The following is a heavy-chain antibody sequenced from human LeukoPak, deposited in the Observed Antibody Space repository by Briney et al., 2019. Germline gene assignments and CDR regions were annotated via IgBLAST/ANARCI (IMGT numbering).Heavy chain of an antibody. J-gene: IGHJ5*02. D-gene: IGHD2-15*01. CDR2: INPNSGGT. CDR3: ARTHRIGYCSGDSCYYWFDP. Sequence: ASVKVSCKASGYTFTGYYMHWVRQAPGQGLEWMGWINPNSGGTNYAQKFQGRVTMTRDTSISTAYMELSRLRSDDTAVYYCARTHRIGYCSGDSCYYWFDPWGQGTLVTVSS. V-gene: IGHV1-2*02. CDR1: GYTFTGYY.